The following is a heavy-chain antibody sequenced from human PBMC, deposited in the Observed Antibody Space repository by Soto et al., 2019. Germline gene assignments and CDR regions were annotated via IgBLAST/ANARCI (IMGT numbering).Heavy chain of an antibody. CDR1: GFTFSSYA. J-gene: IGHJ6*02. Sequence: QPGGSLRLSCAASGFTFSSYAMSWVRQAPGKGLEWVSAISGSGGSTYYADSVKGRFTISRDNSKNTLYLQMNSLRAEDTAVYYCAKRTNPDYYYYYGMDVWGQGTTVTVSS. CDR3: AKRTNPDYYYYYGMDV. V-gene: IGHV3-23*01. D-gene: IGHD2-8*01. CDR2: ISGSGGST.